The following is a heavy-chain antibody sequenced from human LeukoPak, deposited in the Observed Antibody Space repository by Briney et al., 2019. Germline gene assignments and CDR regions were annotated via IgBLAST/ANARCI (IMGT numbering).Heavy chain of an antibody. Sequence: GGSLRLSCAASGFTFGSYAMYWVRQAPGKGLEWVSGIFGSGRSAHYADSVKGRFTISRDNSKNTVYLQMDSLRAEDTAIYYCAKTTTGYSSGRYPAWPIDYWGQGTLVTVSS. V-gene: IGHV3-23*01. CDR2: IFGSGRSA. D-gene: IGHD2-15*01. J-gene: IGHJ4*02. CDR1: GFTFGSYA. CDR3: AKTTTGYSSGRYPAWPIDY.